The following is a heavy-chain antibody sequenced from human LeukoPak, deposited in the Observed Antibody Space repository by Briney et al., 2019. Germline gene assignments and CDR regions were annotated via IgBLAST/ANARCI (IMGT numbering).Heavy chain of an antibody. D-gene: IGHD6-19*01. Sequence: ASVKVSCKASGYTFTGYYMHWVRQVPGQGLEWMGWINPNSGGTNYAQKFQGRVTMTRDTSISTAYMELSRLRSDDTAVYYCARTRSSGWYRPYYFDYWGQGTLVTVSS. V-gene: IGHV1-2*02. J-gene: IGHJ4*02. CDR1: GYTFTGYY. CDR2: INPNSGGT. CDR3: ARTRSSGWYRPYYFDY.